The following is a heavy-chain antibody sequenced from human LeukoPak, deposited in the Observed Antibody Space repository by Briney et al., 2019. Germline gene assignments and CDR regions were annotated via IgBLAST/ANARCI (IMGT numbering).Heavy chain of an antibody. CDR2: IYYSGNT. CDR1: GGSISSGDYY. CDR3: ARGVRVRGGNWFDP. V-gene: IGHV4-30-4*08. D-gene: IGHD3-10*01. Sequence: SQTLSLTCIVSGGSISSGDYYWSRIRQHPGKGLEWIGYIYYSGNTYYNPSLKSRVTISVDRSKNQFSLKLSSVTAADTAVYYCARGVRVRGGNWFDPWGQGTLVTVSS. J-gene: IGHJ5*02.